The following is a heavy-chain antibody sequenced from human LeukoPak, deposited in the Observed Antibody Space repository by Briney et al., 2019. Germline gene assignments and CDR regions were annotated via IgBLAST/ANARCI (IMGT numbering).Heavy chain of an antibody. CDR1: GGSISSYY. Sequence: PSETLSLTCTVSGGSISSYYWSWIRQPPGKGLERIGYIYYSGSTNYNPSLKSRVTISVDTSKNQFSLKLSSATAADTAVYYCARGDSSVGRRAFDIWGQGTMVTVSS. D-gene: IGHD3-22*01. CDR2: IYYSGST. J-gene: IGHJ3*02. V-gene: IGHV4-59*01. CDR3: ARGDSSVGRRAFDI.